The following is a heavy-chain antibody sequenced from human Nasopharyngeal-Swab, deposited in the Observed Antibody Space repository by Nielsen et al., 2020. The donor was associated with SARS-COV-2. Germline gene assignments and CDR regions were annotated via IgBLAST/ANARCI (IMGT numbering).Heavy chain of an antibody. J-gene: IGHJ5*02. D-gene: IGHD6-13*01. CDR2: INPNSGGT. CDR1: GYTFTGYY. V-gene: IGHV1-2*06. Sequence: ASVKVSCKASGYTFTGYYMHWVRQAPGQGLEWMGRINPNSGGTNYAQKVQGRVTMTRDTSISTAYMELSRLKSDDTAVYYCARPLGSSPSNWFDPWGQGTLVTVSS. CDR3: ARPLGSSPSNWFDP.